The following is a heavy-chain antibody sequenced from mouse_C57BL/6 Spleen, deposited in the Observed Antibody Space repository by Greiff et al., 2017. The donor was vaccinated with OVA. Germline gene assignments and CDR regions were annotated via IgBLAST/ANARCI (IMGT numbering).Heavy chain of an antibody. CDR3: AWLRRDYYAMDY. Sequence: VQLQESGAELVRPGTSVKMSCKASGYTFTNYWIGWAKQRPGHGLEWIGDIYPGGGYTNYNEKFKGKATLTADKSSSTAYMQFSSLTSEDSAIYYCAWLRRDYYAMDYWGQGTSVTVSS. V-gene: IGHV1-63*01. CDR1: GYTFTNYW. D-gene: IGHD2-2*01. J-gene: IGHJ4*01. CDR2: IYPGGGYT.